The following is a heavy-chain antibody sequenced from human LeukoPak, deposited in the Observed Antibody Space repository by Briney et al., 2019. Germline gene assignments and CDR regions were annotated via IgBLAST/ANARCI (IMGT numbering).Heavy chain of an antibody. D-gene: IGHD3-10*01. J-gene: IGHJ4*02. CDR1: GFTSRSYA. CDR3: AKQVDYGSGSRLTS. CDR2: IIVSGGST. Sequence: GGSLRLSSAASGFTSRSYAMSWVRQAPGKGLEWVSAIIVSGGSTYYTDSVKGQLTIYRINSKNTLYLQMQSLRAEDTAVYYCAKQVDYGSGSRLTSWGQGTLVTDSS. V-gene: IGHV3-23*01.